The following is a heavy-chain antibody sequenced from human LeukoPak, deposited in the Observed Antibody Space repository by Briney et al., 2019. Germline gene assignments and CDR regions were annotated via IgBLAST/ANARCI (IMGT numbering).Heavy chain of an antibody. CDR1: GFTFGIYE. D-gene: IGHD1-26*01. V-gene: IGHV3-48*03. J-gene: IGHJ4*02. CDR2: TSNSDTTR. CDR3: ARGGGSYPFFDY. Sequence: GGSLRLSCAASGFTFGIYEMNWVRQAPGKGLEWVSYTSNSDTTRYYADSVKGRFTISRDNVKNSLYLQTNSLRAEDTAVYYCARGGGSYPFFDYWGQGTLVTVSS.